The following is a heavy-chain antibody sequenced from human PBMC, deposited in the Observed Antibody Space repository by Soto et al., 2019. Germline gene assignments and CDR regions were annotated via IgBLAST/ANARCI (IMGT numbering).Heavy chain of an antibody. CDR3: ARDEGDYSDYYFDY. Sequence: QVQLVESGGGVVQPGRSLRLSCAASGFTFSSYGMHWVRQAPGKGLEWVAVIWYDGSNKYYADSVKGRFTISRDNSKNTLYLQMNSLRAEDTAVYYCARDEGDYSDYYFDYWGHGTLVTVSS. V-gene: IGHV3-33*01. CDR2: IWYDGSNK. J-gene: IGHJ4*01. D-gene: IGHD2-15*01. CDR1: GFTFSSYG.